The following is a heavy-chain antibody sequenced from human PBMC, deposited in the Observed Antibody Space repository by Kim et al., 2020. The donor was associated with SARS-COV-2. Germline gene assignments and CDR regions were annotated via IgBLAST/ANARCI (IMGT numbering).Heavy chain of an antibody. CDR3: AKDPGAMIALFWWFDP. Sequence: GGTLRLSCAASGFTFSSYGMHWVRQAPGKGLEWVAVIWYDGSNKYYADSVKGRFTISRDNSKNTLYLQMNSLRAEDTAVYYCAKDPGAMIALFWWFDPWGQGTLVTVSS. J-gene: IGHJ5*02. V-gene: IGHV3-33*06. CDR2: IWYDGSNK. D-gene: IGHD3-22*01. CDR1: GFTFSSYG.